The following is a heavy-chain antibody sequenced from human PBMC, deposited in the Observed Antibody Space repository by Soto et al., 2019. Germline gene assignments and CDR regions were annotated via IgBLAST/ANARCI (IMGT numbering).Heavy chain of an antibody. CDR3: ARAGCDGGSCYTLVGLRYGMDV. J-gene: IGHJ6*02. CDR1: GFTFSSYA. Sequence: QVQLVESGGGVVQPGRSLRLSCVASGFTFSSYAMYWVRQAPGKGLEWVAVISYDGNNKYYADPVKGRFTISRDNSKNTLYLQMNSLRLEDTAVYYCARAGCDGGSCYTLVGLRYGMDVWGQGTTVTVSS. CDR2: ISYDGNNK. D-gene: IGHD2-15*01. V-gene: IGHV3-30-3*01.